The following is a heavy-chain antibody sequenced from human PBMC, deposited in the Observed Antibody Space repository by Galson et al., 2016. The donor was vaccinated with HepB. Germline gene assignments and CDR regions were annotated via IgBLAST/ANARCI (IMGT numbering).Heavy chain of an antibody. Sequence: SLRLSCAASEFKFDDYAMHWVRQVPGKGLQWVSGISWDSRNIDYADSVKGRFTISRDNAKNSLYLQMNSLTTEDTALYYCTKAAIAMAPPYYMDVWGKGTTVTVSS. CDR1: EFKFDDYA. J-gene: IGHJ6*03. CDR3: TKAAIAMAPPYYMDV. D-gene: IGHD6-19*01. CDR2: ISWDSRNI. V-gene: IGHV3-9*01.